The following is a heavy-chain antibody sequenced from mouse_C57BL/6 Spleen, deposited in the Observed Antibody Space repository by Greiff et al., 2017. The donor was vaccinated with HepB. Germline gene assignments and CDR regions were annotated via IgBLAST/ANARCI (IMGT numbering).Heavy chain of an antibody. J-gene: IGHJ1*03. D-gene: IGHD1-1*01. CDR3: AREGITTVARGYFDV. V-gene: IGHV1-85*01. CDR2: IYPRDGST. Sequence: VQVVESGPELVKPGASVKLSCKASGYTFTSYDINWVKQRPGQGLEWIGWIYPRDGSTKYNEKFKGKATLTVDTSSSTAYMELHSLTSEDSAVYFCAREGITTVARGYFDVWGTGTTVTVSS. CDR1: GYTFTSYD.